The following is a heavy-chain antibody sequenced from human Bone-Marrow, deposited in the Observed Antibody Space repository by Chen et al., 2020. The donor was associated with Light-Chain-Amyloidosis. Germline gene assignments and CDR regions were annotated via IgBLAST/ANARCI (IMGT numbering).Heavy chain of an antibody. CDR3: AKDQQLVRHLVDY. J-gene: IGHJ4*02. V-gene: IGHV3-30*02. CDR2: IRYDGSNK. Sequence: QVQLVESGGGVVQPGGSLRLSCAASGFTFSSYGMHWVRQAPGKGLEWVAFIRYDGSNKDYADSVKGRFTISRHNSKNTLYLQMNSLGAEDTAVYYCAKDQQLVRHLVDYWGQGTLVTVSS. CDR1: GFTFSSYG. D-gene: IGHD6-6*01.